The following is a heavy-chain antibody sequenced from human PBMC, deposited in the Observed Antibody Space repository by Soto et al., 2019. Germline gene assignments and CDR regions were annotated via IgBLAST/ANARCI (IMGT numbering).Heavy chain of an antibody. V-gene: IGHV3-66*01. J-gene: IGHJ6*03. D-gene: IGHD3-10*01. CDR1: GGTSSSNY. CDR3: ARGFGFGEILSYTRPHYYYMDV. CDR2: IYSGGST. Sequence: GGPLRHSCAASGGTSSSNYSSWIRQAPGKGLEWVSVIYSGGSTYYADSLKGRFTISRDNSENTLYLQMNSLGAEDTAVYYCARGFGFGEILSYTRPHYYYMDVWGKGTTVTVSS.